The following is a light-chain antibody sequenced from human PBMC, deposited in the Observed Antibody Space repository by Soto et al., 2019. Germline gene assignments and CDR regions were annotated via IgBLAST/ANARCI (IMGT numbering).Light chain of an antibody. V-gene: IGLV2-8*01. J-gene: IGLJ3*02. CDR1: SSDVGGYNY. CDR3: SSYAASKTLV. CDR2: EVT. Sequence: QSALTQPPSASGSPGQSVTISCTGTSSDVGGYNYVSWYQQRPGKAPKLLIYEVTKRPSGVPDRFSGSKSGNTASLTVSGLQADDESDYYCSSYAASKTLVFGGGTKLTVL.